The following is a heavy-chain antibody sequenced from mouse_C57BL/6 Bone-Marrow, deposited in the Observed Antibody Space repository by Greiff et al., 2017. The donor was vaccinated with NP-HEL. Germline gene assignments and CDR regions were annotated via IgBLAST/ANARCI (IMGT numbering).Heavy chain of an antibody. CDR1: GYTFTSYW. V-gene: IGHV1-55*01. J-gene: IGHJ2*01. D-gene: IGHD1-1*01. CDR2: IYPGSGST. CDR3: GGSITTTLDY. Sequence: QVQLQQPGAELVKPGASVKMSCKASGYTFTSYWITWVKQRPGQGLEWIGDIYPGSGSTNYNEKFKRKATLTVDKSSSTAYMQLSSLTSEDSAVYYCGGSITTTLDYWGQGTTLTVSS.